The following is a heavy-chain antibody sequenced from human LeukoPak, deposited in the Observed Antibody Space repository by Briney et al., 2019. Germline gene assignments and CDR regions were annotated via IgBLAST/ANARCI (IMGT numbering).Heavy chain of an antibody. J-gene: IGHJ4*02. CDR2: ISGSGGST. Sequence: GGSLRLSCAASGFTFSSYAISWVRQAPGKGLERVSAISGSGGSTSYADSVKGRFTISRDNSKNTLYLQMNSLRAEDTAVYYCAKDSIAAAGSDFDYWGQGTLVTVSS. CDR1: GFTFSSYA. V-gene: IGHV3-23*01. D-gene: IGHD6-13*01. CDR3: AKDSIAAAGSDFDY.